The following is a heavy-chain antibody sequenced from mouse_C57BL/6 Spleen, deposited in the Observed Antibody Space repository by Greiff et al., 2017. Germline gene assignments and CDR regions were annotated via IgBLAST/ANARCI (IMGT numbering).Heavy chain of an antibody. CDR3: AREATTVEGYFDV. CDR1: GYTFTDYN. Sequence: EVQLQESGPELVKPGASVKMSCKASGYTFTDYNMHWVKQSHGKSLEWIGYINPNNGGTSYNQKFKGKATLTVNKSSSTAYMELRSLTSEDSAVYDCAREATTVEGYFDVWGTGTTVTVSS. CDR2: INPNNGGT. V-gene: IGHV1-22*01. D-gene: IGHD1-1*01. J-gene: IGHJ1*03.